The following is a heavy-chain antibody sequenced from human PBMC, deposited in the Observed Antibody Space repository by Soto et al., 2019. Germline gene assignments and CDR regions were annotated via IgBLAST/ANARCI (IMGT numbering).Heavy chain of an antibody. CDR2: ISYDGSDK. V-gene: IGHV3-30*18. CDR3: AKGQYSSSWYFNY. D-gene: IGHD6-13*01. Sequence: SLRLACAASGFTLSSYGIHWVRQAPGKGLEWVAFISYDGSDKNSADSVKGRFTISRDNSKSTVYLQMNSLITEDTAVYYCAKGQYSSSWYFNYWGQGSLVTVSS. CDR1: GFTLSSYG. J-gene: IGHJ4*01.